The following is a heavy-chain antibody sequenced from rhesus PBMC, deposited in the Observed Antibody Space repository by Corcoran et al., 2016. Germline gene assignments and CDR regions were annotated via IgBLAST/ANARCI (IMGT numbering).Heavy chain of an antibody. CDR1: GGSISSNH. CDR3: ARNPIGCYSGSCIFDS. J-gene: IGHJ4*01. V-gene: IGHV4-173*01. D-gene: IGHD6-25*01. CDR2: PSGSGGST. Sequence: QLQLQESGPGLVKPSETLSLTCAVSGGSISSNHWSWIRQSPGKGLEWMGRPSGSGGSTAYNPPRKCRCTISTDPANNQFSLKLTSGTSADTAVYYCARNPIGCYSGSCIFDSWGQGVLVTVSS.